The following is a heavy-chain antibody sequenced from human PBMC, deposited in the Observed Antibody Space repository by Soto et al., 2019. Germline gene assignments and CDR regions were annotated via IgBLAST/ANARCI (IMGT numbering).Heavy chain of an antibody. V-gene: IGHV3-30*18. CDR1: GFTFSSYG. D-gene: IGHD3-9*01. CDR2: ISYDGSNK. J-gene: IGHJ6*02. CDR3: AKSGRGILTGYSYYYGMDV. Sequence: GGSLRLSCAASGFTFSSYGMHWVRQAPGKGLEWVAVISYDGSNKYYADSVKGRFTISRDNSKNTLYLQMNSLRAEDTAVYYCAKSGRGILTGYSYYYGMDVWGQGTTVTVSS.